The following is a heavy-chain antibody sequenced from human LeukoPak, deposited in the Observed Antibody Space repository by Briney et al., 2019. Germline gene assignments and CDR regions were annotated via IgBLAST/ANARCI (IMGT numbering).Heavy chain of an antibody. CDR2: IIPIFGTA. V-gene: IGHV1-69*05. CDR3: ARGALARYYYYYMDV. J-gene: IGHJ6*03. Sequence: GASVKVSCKASGGTFSSCAISWVRQAPGQGLEWMGGIIPIFGTANYAQKFQGRVTITTDESTSTAYMELSSLRSEDTAVYYCARGALARYYYYYMDVWGKGTTVTVSS. CDR1: GGTFSSCA. D-gene: IGHD3-3*02.